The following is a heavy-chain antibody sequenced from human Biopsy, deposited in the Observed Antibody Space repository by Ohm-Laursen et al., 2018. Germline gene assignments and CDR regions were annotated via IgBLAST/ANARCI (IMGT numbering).Heavy chain of an antibody. V-gene: IGHV4-59*01. CDR1: GFSFSDYY. J-gene: IGHJ6*02. CDR3: ARDSGILNYGNFKYYHYYGMDV. Sequence: LRLSCAASGFSFSDYYMSWIRQPPGKGLEWIGHIYYSVMTNYNPSLQSRVSISVDTSRNQVSLTLSSVPAADTAVYYCARDSGILNYGNFKYYHYYGMDVWGQGTKVTVSS. CDR2: IYYSVMT. D-gene: IGHD4-11*01.